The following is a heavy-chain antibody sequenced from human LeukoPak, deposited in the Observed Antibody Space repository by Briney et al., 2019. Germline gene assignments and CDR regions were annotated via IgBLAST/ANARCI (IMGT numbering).Heavy chain of an antibody. CDR1: GGSISSYY. D-gene: IGHD1-20*01. CDR2: IYTSGST. Sequence: SETLSLTSTVSGGSISSYYWSWIRQPAGKGLEWIGRIYTSGSTNYNPSLKSRVTMSVDTSKNQFSLKLSSVTAADTAVYYCARDLTGMTPDIWRQRTMVTVSS. CDR3: ARDLTGMTPDI. J-gene: IGHJ3*02. V-gene: IGHV4-4*07.